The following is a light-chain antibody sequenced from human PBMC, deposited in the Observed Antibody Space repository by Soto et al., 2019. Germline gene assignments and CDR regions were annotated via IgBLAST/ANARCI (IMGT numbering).Light chain of an antibody. CDR2: AAS. CDR1: QSINKY. CDR3: QQSYGSPT. V-gene: IGKV1-39*01. Sequence: DIQMTQSPSSLSASVGDRVTITCRASQSINKYLNWYQQRPGEAPELLMYAASSLQSGVPSRFSGSGPGTYFTLTITSLQPEEFATYYCQQSYGSPTFGGGTKLEI. J-gene: IGKJ4*01.